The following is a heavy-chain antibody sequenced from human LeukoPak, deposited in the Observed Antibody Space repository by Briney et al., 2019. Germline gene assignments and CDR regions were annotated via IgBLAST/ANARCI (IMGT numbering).Heavy chain of an antibody. V-gene: IGHV3-23*01. CDR2: ISGSGGST. J-gene: IGHJ4*02. CDR1: GFTFSSYA. D-gene: IGHD3-9*01. CDR3: AKADDILTGYYKGLFDY. Sequence: GGSLRLSCAASGFTFSSYAMSWVRQAPGKGLEWVSAISGSGGSTYYADSVKGRFTISRDNSKNTLYLQVNSLRAEDTAVYYCAKADDILTGYYKGLFDYWGQGTLVTVSS.